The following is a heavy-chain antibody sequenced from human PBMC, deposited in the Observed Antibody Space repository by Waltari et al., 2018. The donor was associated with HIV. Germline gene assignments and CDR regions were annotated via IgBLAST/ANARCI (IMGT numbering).Heavy chain of an antibody. Sequence: QVQLVQSGAEVKKPGASVKVSCKTSGYTSNSYGISWVRQAPGQGLEWMGWISSSNVNTKYAQDFQGRVTMTTDTSTNTVYMELRSLRSDDTAIYYCVREGFCSGGSCYSGTLAVWGPGTVVTVSS. D-gene: IGHD2-15*01. CDR1: GYTSNSYG. V-gene: IGHV1-18*01. CDR2: ISSSNVNT. CDR3: VREGFCSGGSCYSGTLAV. J-gene: IGHJ3*01.